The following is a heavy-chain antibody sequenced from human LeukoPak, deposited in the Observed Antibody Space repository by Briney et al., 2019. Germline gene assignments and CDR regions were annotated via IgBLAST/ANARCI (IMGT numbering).Heavy chain of an antibody. Sequence: PSETLSLTCAVSGGSISSSNWWSWVRQPPGKGLEWIGEIYHSGSTNYNPSLKSRVAISVDKSKNQFSLKLTSVTAADTAVYYCASLRDGSSWYGLVNLWGQGTMVTVSS. CDR1: GGSISSSNW. D-gene: IGHD6-13*01. CDR3: ASLRDGSSWYGLVNL. CDR2: IYHSGST. V-gene: IGHV4-4*02. J-gene: IGHJ3*01.